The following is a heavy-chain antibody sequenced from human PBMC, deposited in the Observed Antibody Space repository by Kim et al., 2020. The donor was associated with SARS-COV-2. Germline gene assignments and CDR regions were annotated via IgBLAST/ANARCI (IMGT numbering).Heavy chain of an antibody. Sequence: SVKVSCKTSGGTFSRFPISWVRQAPGQGLEWMGGIIRFLGTANYAQKFQDRVTIIADESTSTAYMELSSLTSADTAVYYCASTSSGHFDYWGQGTLVTVSS. CDR1: GGTFSRFP. CDR2: IIRFLGTA. J-gene: IGHJ4*02. D-gene: IGHD6-6*01. V-gene: IGHV1-69*13. CDR3: ASTSSGHFDY.